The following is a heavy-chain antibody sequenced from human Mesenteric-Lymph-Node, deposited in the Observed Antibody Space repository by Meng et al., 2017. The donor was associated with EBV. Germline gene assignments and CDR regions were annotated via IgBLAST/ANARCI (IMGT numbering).Heavy chain of an antibody. J-gene: IGHJ3*01. CDR3: ARDLSTYVFDV. Sequence: QVHVVQAGAEVKKPGASVKVSCKASGYTFTYALHWVRQAPGQSLEWMGWINTDNGNTKYSQKFQGRVAMTRDTAANTAYMELSSLTSEDTAVYYCARDLSTYVFDVWGQGTMVTVSS. CDR1: GYTFTYA. CDR2: INTDNGNT. V-gene: IGHV1-3*04.